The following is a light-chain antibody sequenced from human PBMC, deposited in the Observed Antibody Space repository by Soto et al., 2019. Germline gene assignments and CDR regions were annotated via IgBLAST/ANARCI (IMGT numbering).Light chain of an antibody. CDR2: EGS. V-gene: IGLV2-23*01. Sequence: QSVLTQPASVSGSPGQSITISCTGTSSDVGSYNLVSWYQQHPGKAPKLMIYEGSKRPSGVSNRFSGSKSGNTASLTISGLQAEDEADYYCCSYAGRSTHAVFGGGTQLTVL. J-gene: IGLJ7*01. CDR1: SSDVGSYNL. CDR3: CSYAGRSTHAV.